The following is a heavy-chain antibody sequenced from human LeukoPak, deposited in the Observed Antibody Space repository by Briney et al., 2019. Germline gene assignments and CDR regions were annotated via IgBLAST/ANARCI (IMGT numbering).Heavy chain of an antibody. CDR1: GGTFSSYA. J-gene: IGHJ3*02. D-gene: IGHD2-15*01. CDR2: IIPIFGTA. V-gene: IGHV1-69*05. Sequence: ASVKVSCKASGGTFSSYAISWVRQAPGQGLEWMGGIIPIFGTANYAQKFQGRVTITTDESTSTAYMELSSLRSEDTAVYYCARVGYCSGGSCYDFGAFDIWGQGTMVTVSS. CDR3: ARVGYCSGGSCYDFGAFDI.